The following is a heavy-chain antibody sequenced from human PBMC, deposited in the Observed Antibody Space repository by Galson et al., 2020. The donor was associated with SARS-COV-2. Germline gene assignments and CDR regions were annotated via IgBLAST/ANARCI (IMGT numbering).Heavy chain of an antibody. CDR3: AREGILATPDAFDM. J-gene: IGHJ3*02. D-gene: IGHD3-10*01. CDR2: ISYDGSNK. Sequence: GGSLRLTCAASGFTFSSYAMHWVRQAPGKGLEWVAVISYDGSNKYYADSVKGRFTISRDNSKNTLYLQMNSLRAEDTAVYYCAREGILATPDAFDMWGQGTMVTVSS. CDR1: GFTFSSYA. V-gene: IGHV3-30*01.